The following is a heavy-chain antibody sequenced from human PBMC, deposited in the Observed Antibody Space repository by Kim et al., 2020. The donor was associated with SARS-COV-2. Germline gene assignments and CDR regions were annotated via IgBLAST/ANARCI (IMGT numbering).Heavy chain of an antibody. J-gene: IGHJ4*02. Sequence: GESLQISCRGSGYSFTSYWISWVRQTPGKGLEWMGRIDPSDSYTYYSPSFQGHVTFSADKRISTAFLQWSGLKASDSAIYYCARLGDYYGSGSYSTYDYWGQGTLVTVSS. CDR1: GYSFTSYW. D-gene: IGHD3-10*01. CDR2: IDPSDSYT. V-gene: IGHV5-10-1*01. CDR3: ARLGDYYGSGSYSTYDY.